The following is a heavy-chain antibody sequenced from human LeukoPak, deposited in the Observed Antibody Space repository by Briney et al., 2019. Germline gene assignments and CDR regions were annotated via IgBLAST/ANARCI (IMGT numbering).Heavy chain of an antibody. CDR2: IGASGGST. Sequence: GGSLRLSRAASGFTVTSYAMNWVRQAPGKGLEWVSTIGASGGSTNYADSVKGRFTISRDNSRNTLYLQMNSLRVEDTAVYYCAKAIITSLYYYYMDVWGKGTTVTVSS. CDR3: AKAIITSLYYYYMDV. V-gene: IGHV3-23*01. J-gene: IGHJ6*03. D-gene: IGHD3-16*01. CDR1: GFTVTSYA.